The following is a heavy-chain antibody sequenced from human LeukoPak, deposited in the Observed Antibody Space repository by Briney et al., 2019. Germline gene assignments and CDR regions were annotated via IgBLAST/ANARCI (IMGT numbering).Heavy chain of an antibody. CDR2: IYSGGST. CDR1: GFTVSSNN. Sequence: PGGSLRLSCAASGFTVSSNNMSWVRQAPGKGLEWVSVIYSGGSTYYADSVKGRFTISRDNSKNTLYLQMNSLRAEDTAVYYCARASSLSFASDIWGQGTMVTVSS. V-gene: IGHV3-53*01. CDR3: ARASSLSFASDI. D-gene: IGHD3-16*02. J-gene: IGHJ3*02.